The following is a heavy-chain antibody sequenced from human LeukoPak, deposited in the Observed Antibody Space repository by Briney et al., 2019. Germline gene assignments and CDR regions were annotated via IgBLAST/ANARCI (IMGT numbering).Heavy chain of an antibody. D-gene: IGHD6-13*01. CDR1: GYTLTELS. V-gene: IGHV1-24*01. CDR2: FDPEDGET. J-gene: IGHJ1*01. Sequence: GASVKVSCKVSGYTLTELSMHWVRQAPGKGLEWMGGFDPEDGETIYAQKFQGRVTMTRDTSTSTVYMELSSLRSEDTAVYYCARPPGPSNSWQTEYFQHWGQGTLVTVSS. CDR3: ARPPGPSNSWQTEYFQH.